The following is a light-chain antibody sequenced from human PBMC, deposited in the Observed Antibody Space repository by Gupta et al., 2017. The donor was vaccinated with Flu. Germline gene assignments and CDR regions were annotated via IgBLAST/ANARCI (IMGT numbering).Light chain of an antibody. CDR2: SNN. CDR1: SSNIGSNT. J-gene: IGLJ1*01. Sequence: QSVLTQPPSASGTPGQRVTISCSGSSSNIGSNTVNWYQQLPRTAPKLLIYSNNQPPSGVPDRFSGSKSGTSASLAISGLQSEDEADYYCAAWDDSLNGYVFGTGTKVTVL. V-gene: IGLV1-44*01. CDR3: AAWDDSLNGYV.